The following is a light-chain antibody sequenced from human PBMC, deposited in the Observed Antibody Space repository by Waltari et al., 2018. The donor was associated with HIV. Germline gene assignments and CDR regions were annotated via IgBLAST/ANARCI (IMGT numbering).Light chain of an antibody. J-gene: IGLJ3*02. CDR3: ESYTSTSVWV. Sequence: QSALTQPASVSGSPGQSITISCTGSSSDVGGYNFVSWYQQHPGKAPRVLIYGVTTRPSGVSVRFSGSRSGDTASLTISDLQPEDEADYYCESYTSTSVWVFGGGTRLTVL. CDR2: GVT. V-gene: IGLV2-14*03. CDR1: SSDVGGYNF.